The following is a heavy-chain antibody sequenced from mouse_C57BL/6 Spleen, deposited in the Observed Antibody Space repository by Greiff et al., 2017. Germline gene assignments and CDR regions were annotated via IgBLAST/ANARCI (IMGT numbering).Heavy chain of an antibody. CDR1: GYAFSSYW. J-gene: IGHJ1*03. Sequence: VQLQQSGAELVKPGASVKISCKASGYAFSSYWMNWVKQRPGKGLEWIGQIYPGDGDTNYNGKFKGKATLTADKSSSTAYMQLSSLTSEDSAVYFCARLRTGTRGYFDVWGTGTTVTVSS. V-gene: IGHV1-80*01. D-gene: IGHD4-1*01. CDR2: IYPGDGDT. CDR3: ARLRTGTRGYFDV.